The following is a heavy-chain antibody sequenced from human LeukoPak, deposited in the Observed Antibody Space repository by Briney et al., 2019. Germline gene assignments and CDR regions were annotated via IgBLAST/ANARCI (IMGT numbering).Heavy chain of an antibody. CDR1: GYTFTGYY. CDR3: ARIGAVAGHFDY. J-gene: IGHJ4*02. D-gene: IGHD6-19*01. V-gene: IGHV1-2*02. Sequence: ASVKVSCTASGYTFTGYYMHWVRQAPGQGLEWMGWINPNSGGTNYAQKFQGRVTMTRDTSISTAYMELSRLRSDDTAVYYCARIGAVAGHFDYWGQGTLVTVSS. CDR2: INPNSGGT.